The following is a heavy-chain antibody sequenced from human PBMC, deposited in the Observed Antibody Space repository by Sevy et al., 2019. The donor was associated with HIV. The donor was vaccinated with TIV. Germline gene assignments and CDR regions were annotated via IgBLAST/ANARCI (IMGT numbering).Heavy chain of an antibody. J-gene: IGHJ6*02. CDR2: IKQDGSEK. Sequence: GGSLRLSCAASEFTFSYYWMTWVRQAPGKGLEWVANIKQDGSEKYYVDSVKGRFTISRDNAKNSLYLQMNGLRAEDRAVYYGAGRDIYSGSPAGMDVWGQGTTVTVSS. D-gene: IGHD1-26*01. V-gene: IGHV3-7*03. CDR1: EFTFSYYW. CDR3: AGRDIYSGSPAGMDV.